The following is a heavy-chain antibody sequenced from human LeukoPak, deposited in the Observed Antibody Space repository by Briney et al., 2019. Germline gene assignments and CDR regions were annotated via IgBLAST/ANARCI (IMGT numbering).Heavy chain of an antibody. CDR2: IYYSGST. Sequence: SETLSLTCTVSGGSISSSSYYWGWIRQPPGKGLEWIGSIYYSGSTNYNPSLKSRVTISVDTSKNQFSLKLSSVTAADTAVYYCARGKLWYGDYSFDYWGQGTLVTVSS. CDR1: GGSISSSSYY. D-gene: IGHD4-17*01. V-gene: IGHV4-39*07. CDR3: ARGKLWYGDYSFDY. J-gene: IGHJ4*02.